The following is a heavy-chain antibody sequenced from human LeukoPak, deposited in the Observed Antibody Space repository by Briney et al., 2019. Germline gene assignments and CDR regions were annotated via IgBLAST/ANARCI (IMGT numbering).Heavy chain of an antibody. D-gene: IGHD6-13*01. Sequence: GGSLRLSCAASGFTFSSYWMSWVRQAPGKGLEWVANIKQDGSEKYYVDSVKGRFTISRDNAKNSLYLQVNSLRAEDTAVYYCAQGHSSSWYGVNSLDYWGQGTLVTVSS. J-gene: IGHJ4*02. CDR2: IKQDGSEK. CDR3: AQGHSSSWYGVNSLDY. V-gene: IGHV3-7*01. CDR1: GFTFSSYW.